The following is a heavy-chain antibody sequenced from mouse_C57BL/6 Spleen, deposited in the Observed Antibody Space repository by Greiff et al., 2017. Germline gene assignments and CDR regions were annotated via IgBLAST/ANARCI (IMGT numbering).Heavy chain of an antibody. J-gene: IGHJ4*01. CDR3: ARWYDGYYGGAMDY. Sequence: VHLVESGAELVRPGPSVKMSCKASGYTFTNYWIGWAKQRPGHGLEWIGDIYPGGGYTNYNEKFKGKATLTADKSSSTAYMQFSSLTSEDSAIYYCARWYDGYYGGAMDYWGQGTSVTVSS. CDR1: GYTFTNYW. D-gene: IGHD2-3*01. CDR2: IYPGGGYT. V-gene: IGHV1-63*01.